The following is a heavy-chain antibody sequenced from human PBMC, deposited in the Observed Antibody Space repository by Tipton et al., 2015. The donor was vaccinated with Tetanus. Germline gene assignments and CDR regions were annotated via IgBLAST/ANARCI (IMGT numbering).Heavy chain of an antibody. Sequence: SLRLSCAASGFTFTTAWMSWVRQAPGKGLEWVSSISSTSTYIYYADSLKGRFTISRDNAKNSLYLQMNSLRAEDTAVYYCASGSALDYWGQGTLVTVSS. V-gene: IGHV3-21*01. J-gene: IGHJ4*02. CDR3: ASGSALDY. CDR1: GFTFTTAW. D-gene: IGHD6-25*01. CDR2: ISSTSTYI.